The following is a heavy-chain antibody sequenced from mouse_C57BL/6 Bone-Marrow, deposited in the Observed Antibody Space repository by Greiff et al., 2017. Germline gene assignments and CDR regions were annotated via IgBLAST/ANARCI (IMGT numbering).Heavy chain of an antibody. CDR2: IYPRRGNT. D-gene: IGHD1-1*01. Sequence: QVQLQQSGAELARPGASVKLSCKASGYTFTSYGISWVKQRTGQGLEWIGEIYPRRGNTYYNEKFKGKATLTADKSSSTAYMELRSLTSEDSAVYFCAREGYYYGSLVVWGTGTTVTVSS. J-gene: IGHJ1*03. V-gene: IGHV1-81*01. CDR1: GYTFTSYG. CDR3: AREGYYYGSLVV.